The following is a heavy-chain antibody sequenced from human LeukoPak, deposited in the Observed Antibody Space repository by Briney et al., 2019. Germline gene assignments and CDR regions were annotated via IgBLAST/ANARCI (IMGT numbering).Heavy chain of an antibody. CDR1: GGSISSDGYY. Sequence: SETLSLTCTVSGGSISSDGYYWSWIRQHPGKGLEWIGYIYYSGSTYYNPSLKSRVTISIDTSKNQFSLKLSSVTAADTAVYYCARGKQQLVAGYYYYYMDVWGKGTTVTVSS. V-gene: IGHV4-31*03. D-gene: IGHD6-13*01. CDR3: ARGKQQLVAGYYYYYMDV. J-gene: IGHJ6*03. CDR2: IYYSGST.